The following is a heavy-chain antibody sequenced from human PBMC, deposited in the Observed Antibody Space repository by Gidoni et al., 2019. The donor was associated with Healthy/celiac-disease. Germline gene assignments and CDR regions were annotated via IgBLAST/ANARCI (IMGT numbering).Heavy chain of an antibody. D-gene: IGHD5-18*01. V-gene: IGHV4-34*01. Sequence: QGQLQQWGAGLLKPAETRARTCAVCGGHVSGYYWRWIRQPPGPGLEWIGEINHSGSTNYNPSLQCRVTISVDTSKNQFSLKLSSVPAADTAVYYCAIGRIQLWRLGDYYYYSLDVWGKGTTVTVSS. CDR1: GGHVSGYY. CDR3: AIGRIQLWRLGDYYYYSLDV. J-gene: IGHJ6*03. CDR2: INHSGST.